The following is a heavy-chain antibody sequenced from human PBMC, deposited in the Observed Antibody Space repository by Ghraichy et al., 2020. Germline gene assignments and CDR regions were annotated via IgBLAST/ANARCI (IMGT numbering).Heavy chain of an antibody. Sequence: SETLSLTCTVSGGSISSSSYYWGWIRQPPGKGLEWIGSIYYSGSTYYNPSLKSRVTISVDTSKNQFSLKLSSVTAADTAVYYCARRPKSGYSHSKIDYWGQGTLVTVSS. CDR2: IYYSGST. V-gene: IGHV4-39*01. CDR3: ARRPKSGYSHSKIDY. D-gene: IGHD3-3*01. CDR1: GGSISSSSYY. J-gene: IGHJ4*02.